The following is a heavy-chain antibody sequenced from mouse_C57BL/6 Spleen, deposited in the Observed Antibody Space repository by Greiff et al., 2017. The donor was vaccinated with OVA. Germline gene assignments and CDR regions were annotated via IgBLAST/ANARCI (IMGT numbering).Heavy chain of an antibody. Sequence: QVQLQQSGAELVRPGASVTLSCKASGYTFTDYEMHWVKQTPVHGLEWIGAIDPETGGTAYNQKFKGKAILPADKSSSTAYMELRSLTSEDSAVYYCTKYPPYYSNLVAWFAYWGQGTLVTVSA. V-gene: IGHV1-15*01. CDR1: GYTFTDYE. J-gene: IGHJ3*01. CDR3: TKYPPYYSNLVAWFAY. D-gene: IGHD2-5*01. CDR2: IDPETGGT.